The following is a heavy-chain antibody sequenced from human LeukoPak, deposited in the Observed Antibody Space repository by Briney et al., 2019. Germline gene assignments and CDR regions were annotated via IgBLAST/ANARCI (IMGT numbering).Heavy chain of an antibody. CDR1: GVSISSYY. J-gene: IGHJ4*02. D-gene: IGHD6-13*01. V-gene: IGHV4-59*01. CDR2: VYYSGNT. Sequence: SETLSLTGTVSGVSISSYYWSWIRQPPGKGLEWIGYVYYSGNTNYNPSLKSRATISRDTSKNQFSLKLSSVTAADAAVYYCARDKIAAAGYFDFWGQGTLVTVSS. CDR3: ARDKIAAAGYFDF.